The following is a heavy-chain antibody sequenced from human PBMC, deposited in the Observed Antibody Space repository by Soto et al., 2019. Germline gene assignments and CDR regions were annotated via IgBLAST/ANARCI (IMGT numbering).Heavy chain of an antibody. CDR1: GFTFNNYA. V-gene: IGHV3-23*01. J-gene: IGHJ4*02. Sequence: GGSLRLSCAASGFTFNNYAMNWVRQAPGKGLEWVATISGTGGSTYYADSVKGRFTISRDNSKNTLYLQMNSLRVEDTAVYYCAKDRLAGNFGYWGQGTQVTVSS. CDR3: AKDRLAGNFGY. CDR2: ISGTGGST.